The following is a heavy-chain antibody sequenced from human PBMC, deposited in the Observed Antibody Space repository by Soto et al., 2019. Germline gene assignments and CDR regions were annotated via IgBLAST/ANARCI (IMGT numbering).Heavy chain of an antibody. CDR2: IGTAGDP. CDR1: GFTFSSYD. V-gene: IGHV3-13*05. D-gene: IGHD3-10*01. CDR3: ARGAGYYGSGRYYGMAV. Sequence: GSLRLSCAASGFTFSSYDMHWVRQVTGKGLEWVSAIGTAGDPYYPGSVKGRFTISRENAKNSLYLQVNSLRAGDTAVYYCARGAGYYGSGRYYGMAVWGQWITVTVSS. J-gene: IGHJ6*02.